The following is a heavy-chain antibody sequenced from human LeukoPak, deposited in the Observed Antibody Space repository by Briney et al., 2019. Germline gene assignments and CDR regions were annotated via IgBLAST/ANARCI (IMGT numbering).Heavy chain of an antibody. V-gene: IGHV3-7*03. CDR1: GFTFSIYW. Sequence: PGGSLRLSYAASGFTFSIYWMSWVRQAPGKGLEWVANIKQDESEKYYVDSVKGRFTVSRDNAKNSLYLQMDSLRVEDTAVYYCARPRGYCSGGSCFPSDYWGQGTLVTVSS. CDR3: ARPRGYCSGGSCFPSDY. J-gene: IGHJ4*02. CDR2: IKQDESEK. D-gene: IGHD2-15*01.